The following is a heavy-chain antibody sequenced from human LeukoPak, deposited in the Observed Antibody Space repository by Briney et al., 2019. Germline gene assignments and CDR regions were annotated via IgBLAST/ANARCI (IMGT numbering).Heavy chain of an antibody. D-gene: IGHD6-13*01. J-gene: IGHJ6*03. CDR3: ARAGSIAAAVTSPKLAYYYYMDV. Sequence: PGGSLRLSCAASGSTFSSYSMNWVRQAPGKGLEWVSSISSSSSYIYYADSVKGRFTISRDNAKNSLYLQMNSLRAEDAAVYYCARAGSIAAAVTSPKLAYYYYMDVWGKGTTVTVSS. CDR2: ISSSSSYI. V-gene: IGHV3-21*01. CDR1: GSTFSSYS.